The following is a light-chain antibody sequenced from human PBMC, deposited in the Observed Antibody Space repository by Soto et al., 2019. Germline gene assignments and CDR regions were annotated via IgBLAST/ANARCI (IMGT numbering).Light chain of an antibody. CDR3: QQRSNWPWT. CDR2: DAS. V-gene: IGKV3-11*01. CDR1: QGISGY. J-gene: IGKJ1*01. Sequence: EIVLTQSPATLSLSPGERATLSCRASQGISGYLAWYQQKPGQAPRLLIYDASNRATGIPVRVSGSGSGTDYTLTITNLEAEDFAIYYCQQRSNWPWTFDQGTKVDIK.